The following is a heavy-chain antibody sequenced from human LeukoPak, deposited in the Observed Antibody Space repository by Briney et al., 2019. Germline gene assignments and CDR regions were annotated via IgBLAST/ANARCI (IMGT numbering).Heavy chain of an antibody. J-gene: IGHJ4*02. CDR2: INSDGSTI. CDR1: WFTLRCYL. D-gene: IGHD6-19*01. CDR3: ARDNAYSSGWDFDY. V-gene: IGHV3-74*01. Sequence: PWGAPCPSFASPWFTLRCYLMHLGRPTAREGVVLVSRINSDGSTISYADSVKGRFTISRDDAKNTLYLQMSSLGAEDTAVYYCARDNAYSSGWDFDYWGQGTLVTVSS.